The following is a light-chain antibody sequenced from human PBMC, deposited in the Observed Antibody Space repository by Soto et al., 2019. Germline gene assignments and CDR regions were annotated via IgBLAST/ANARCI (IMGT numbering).Light chain of an antibody. J-gene: IGKJ5*01. Sequence: DIQMTQSPSSVSASAVDRVTITFRASQGITNWLAWYQQKPGKAPKLLIYAASSLQSGVPSRFSGSGSGTDFTLTISSLQPEDFATYYCQQSYSTPITFGQGTRLEIK. V-gene: IGKV1-12*01. CDR3: QQSYSTPIT. CDR1: QGITNW. CDR2: AAS.